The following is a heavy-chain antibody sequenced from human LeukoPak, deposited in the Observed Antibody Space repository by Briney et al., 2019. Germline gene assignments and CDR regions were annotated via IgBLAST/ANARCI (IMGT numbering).Heavy chain of an antibody. Sequence: SETLSLTCTVSGGSISSDYWQWLRQPPGKGLEWVGYIYNSGNNHYTSSLKSRATISIDTSKNQFSLKLASVTAADTAVYYCATRGYRGQGTLVAVSS. D-gene: IGHD3-10*01. V-gene: IGHV4-59*08. CDR2: IYNSGNN. CDR3: ATRGY. CDR1: GGSISSDY. J-gene: IGHJ4*02.